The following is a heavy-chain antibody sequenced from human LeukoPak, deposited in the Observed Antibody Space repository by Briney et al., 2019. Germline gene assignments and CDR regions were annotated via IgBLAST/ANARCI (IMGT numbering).Heavy chain of an antibody. J-gene: IGHJ4*02. V-gene: IGHV4-61*08. Sequence: SETLSLTCAVSGGSISSGGYSWSWIRQSPGKGLEWIGYIYYTGSTKYNPSLESRVTISLDTSENQFSLKLSTVTAADTAVYYCAREGRENDSSGYFDYWGQGTLVPV. CDR1: GGSISSGGYS. D-gene: IGHD3-22*01. CDR2: IYYTGST. CDR3: AREGRENDSSGYFDY.